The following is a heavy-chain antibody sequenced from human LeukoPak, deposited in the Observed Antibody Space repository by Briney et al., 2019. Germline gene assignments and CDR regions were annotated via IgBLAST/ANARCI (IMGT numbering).Heavy chain of an antibody. J-gene: IGHJ5*02. Sequence: SETLSLTCAVYGGSLSGYYWSWIRQPPGKGLEWIGEINHSGNTNYNPSLKSRVTMSIDTSKNQFSLKLTSVTAADTAVYYCARDGSRGGYHNWFDPWGQGTLVTVSS. CDR1: GGSLSGYY. CDR2: INHSGNT. V-gene: IGHV4-34*01. CDR3: ARDGSRGGYHNWFDP. D-gene: IGHD2-15*01.